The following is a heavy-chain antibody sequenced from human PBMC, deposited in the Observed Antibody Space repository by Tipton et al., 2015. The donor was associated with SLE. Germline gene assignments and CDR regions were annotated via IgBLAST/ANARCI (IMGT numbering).Heavy chain of an antibody. V-gene: IGHV5-51*01. J-gene: IGHJ4*02. CDR3: AIQDLGTVIVSYDY. CDR1: GYSFTSYW. Sequence: QLVQSGAEVKKPGESLKISCKGSGYSFTSYWIGWVRQMPGKGLEWMGIIYPGDSDTRYSTSFQGQFTISAAKSISIAYLSWSSLKASDTAMYYCAIQDLGTVIVSYDYWCQGTLVTVSS. D-gene: IGHD5-18*01. CDR2: IYPGDSDT.